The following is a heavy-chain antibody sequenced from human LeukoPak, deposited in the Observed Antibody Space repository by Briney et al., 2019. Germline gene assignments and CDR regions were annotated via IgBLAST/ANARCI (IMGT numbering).Heavy chain of an antibody. CDR3: AKDIEVAITGHYFDL. D-gene: IGHD3-22*01. V-gene: IGHV3-23*01. CDR2: ISGSGFST. CDR1: GFTFSSYA. Sequence: PGGSLRLSCAASGFTFSSYAMSWGRQAPGQGLEWLSAISGSGFSTHYADSVKGRFTISRDNSKTTLFLQMNSLRAEDTALYYCAKDIEVAITGHYFDLWGRGTLVAVSS. J-gene: IGHJ2*01.